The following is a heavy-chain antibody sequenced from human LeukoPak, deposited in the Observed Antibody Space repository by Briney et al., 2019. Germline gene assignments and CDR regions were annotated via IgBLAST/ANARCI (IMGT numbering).Heavy chain of an antibody. V-gene: IGHV3-23*01. D-gene: IGHD4-17*01. J-gene: IGHJ5*02. CDR3: ARDDYGDYLNWFDP. Sequence: GGSLRLSCAVSGFTFSSYGMSWVRQAPGKGLEWVSAISDFGGTTYYAASVRGRFTISRDNSKNTMFLQMDSLRAEDTAVYYCARDDYGDYLNWFDPWGQGTLVTVSS. CDR1: GFTFSSYG. CDR2: ISDFGGTT.